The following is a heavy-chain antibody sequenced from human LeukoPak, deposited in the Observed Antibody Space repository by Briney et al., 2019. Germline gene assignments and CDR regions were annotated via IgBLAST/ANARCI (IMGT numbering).Heavy chain of an antibody. CDR2: IYHSGST. CDR3: ARGIHGDYKLTFFDY. CDR1: GGSISRGGYY. Sequence: SETLSFTCIVSGGSISRGGYYWSWIRRHPGKGLEGIGYIYHSGSTYYNPSLKSRVTISVDRSKNQFSLKLSSVTAADTAVYYCARGIHGDYKLTFFDYWGQGTLVTVSS. J-gene: IGHJ4*02. D-gene: IGHD4-17*01. V-gene: IGHV4-30-2*01.